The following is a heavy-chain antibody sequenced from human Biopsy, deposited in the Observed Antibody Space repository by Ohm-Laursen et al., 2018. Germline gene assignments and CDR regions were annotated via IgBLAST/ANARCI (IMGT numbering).Heavy chain of an antibody. CDR1: GGTFSNYG. J-gene: IGHJ1*01. V-gene: IGHV1-69*06. Sequence: SSVKVSCNAPGGTFSNYGVNWVRQAPGQGLEWLGGNIPILGTGDYAQKFQDRVTVAADTSTSTATMELRSLRSDDTAVYYCATKLTGYFHHWGQGTLVIVSS. CDR2: NIPILGTG. D-gene: IGHD3-9*01. CDR3: ATKLTGYFHH.